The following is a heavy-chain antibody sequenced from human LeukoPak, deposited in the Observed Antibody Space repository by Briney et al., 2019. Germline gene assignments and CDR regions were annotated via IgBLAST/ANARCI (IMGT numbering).Heavy chain of an antibody. CDR3: ARDYTAVGFDY. CDR1: GFTFGSYS. V-gene: IGHV3-21*01. CDR2: ISSGSTYK. Sequence: GGSLRLSCVASGFTFGSYSMNWVRHVPGKGLEWVSTISSGSTYKYYADSVKGRFTISRDNAKTSLYLQMSSLRVEDAAFYYCARDYTAVGFDYWGQGTLVTVSS. J-gene: IGHJ4*02. D-gene: IGHD6-19*01.